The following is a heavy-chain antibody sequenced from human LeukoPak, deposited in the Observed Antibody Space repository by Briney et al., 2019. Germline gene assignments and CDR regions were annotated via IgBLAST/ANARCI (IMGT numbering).Heavy chain of an antibody. Sequence: GGSLRLSCAASGFTFSTFSMNWVRQTPGKGLEWVSAISGSGSDIYYADSVKGRFTISRDNPKRSLYLQMNSLRAEDTAVYYCARANSGERYYHYGMDVWGQGTTVTVSS. D-gene: IGHD5-12*01. V-gene: IGHV3-21*01. CDR3: ARANSGERYYHYGMDV. J-gene: IGHJ6*02. CDR2: ISGSGSDI. CDR1: GFTFSTFS.